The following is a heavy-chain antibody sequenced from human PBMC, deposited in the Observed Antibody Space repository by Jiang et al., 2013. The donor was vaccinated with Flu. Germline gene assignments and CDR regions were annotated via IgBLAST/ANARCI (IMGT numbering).Heavy chain of an antibody. J-gene: IGHJ4*02. CDR3: ARDGPVEMATIGYYFDY. Sequence: AVISYDGSNKYYADSVKGRFTISRDNSKNTLYLQMNSLRAEDTAVYYCARDGPVEMATIGYYFDYWGQGTLVTVSS. CDR2: ISYDGSNK. V-gene: IGHV3-30*01. D-gene: IGHD5-24*01.